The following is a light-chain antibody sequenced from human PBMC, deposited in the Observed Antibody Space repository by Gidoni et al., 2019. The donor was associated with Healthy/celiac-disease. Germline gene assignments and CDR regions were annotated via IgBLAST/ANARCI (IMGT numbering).Light chain of an antibody. V-gene: IGKV1-33*01. CDR3: QQYDNLPSIT. CDR1: QDISNK. Sequence: DNQMTQPPSSLSASLGDRVTLTRQASQDISNKLNGYQQKPGRAPKLLIYDASNLETGVPSRFSGSGSGTDFTFPISSLQPEDIATYYCQQYDNLPSITFGQGTRLEIK. J-gene: IGKJ5*01. CDR2: DAS.